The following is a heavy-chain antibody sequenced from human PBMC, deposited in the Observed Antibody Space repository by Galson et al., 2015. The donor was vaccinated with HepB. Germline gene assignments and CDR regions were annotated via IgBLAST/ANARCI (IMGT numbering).Heavy chain of an antibody. V-gene: IGHV6-1*01. CDR3: ARAYGGYYGSGEALDP. CDR2: TYYRSKWYN. CDR1: GDSVSSNSAA. J-gene: IGHJ5*02. Sequence: CAISGDSVSSNSAAWNWIRQSPSRGLEWLGRTYYRSKWYNDYAVSVKSRITINPDTSKNQFSLQLNSVTPEDTAVYYCARAYGGYYGSGEALDPWGQGTLVTVSS. D-gene: IGHD3-10*01.